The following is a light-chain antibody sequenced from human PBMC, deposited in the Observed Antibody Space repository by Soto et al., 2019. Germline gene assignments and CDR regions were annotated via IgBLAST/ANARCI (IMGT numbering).Light chain of an antibody. J-gene: IGKJ5*01. CDR3: QQYGGSPRIT. Sequence: EIVLTQSPGTLSLSPGERATLSCRASQRLSSVYLACYQQRPGQPPRLLIYGASNRATGIPDRFSGSGSGTDFTLIINRLEPEDVAIYYCQQYGGSPRITFGQGTRLEIK. V-gene: IGKV3-20*01. CDR2: GAS. CDR1: QRLSSVY.